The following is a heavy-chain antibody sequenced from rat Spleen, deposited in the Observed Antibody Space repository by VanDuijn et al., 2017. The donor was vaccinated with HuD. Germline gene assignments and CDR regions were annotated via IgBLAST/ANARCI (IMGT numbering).Heavy chain of an antibody. J-gene: IGHJ3*01. CDR3: TRAAFGFGWFAN. V-gene: IGHV5-27*01. Sequence: EVQLVESGGGLVQPGRSLKLSCAASGFTFSNYYMAWVRQAPKKGLEWVATISTSGSRTYYPDSVKGRFTISRDNAKTSLYLQMNSLRSEDTATYYCTRAAFGFGWFANWGQGTLVTVSS. CDR2: ISTSGSRT. CDR1: GFTFSNYY. D-gene: IGHD4-3*01.